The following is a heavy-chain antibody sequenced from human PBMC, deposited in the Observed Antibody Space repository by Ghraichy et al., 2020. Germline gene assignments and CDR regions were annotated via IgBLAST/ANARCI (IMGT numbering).Heavy chain of an antibody. CDR2: INQDGGET. CDR3: ARVGTDY. V-gene: IGHV3-7*01. CDR1: GFTFSSYW. J-gene: IGHJ4*02. Sequence: GGSLRLSCAASGFTFSSYWMAWIRQAPGKGLEWLANINQDGGETYYVDSVKGRFTISRDNAKKSLYLQMNSLRDEDTAVYYCARVGTDYWGQGTLVTVSS.